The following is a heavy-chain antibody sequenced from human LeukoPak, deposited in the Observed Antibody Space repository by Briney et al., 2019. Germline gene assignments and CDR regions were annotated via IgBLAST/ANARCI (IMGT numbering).Heavy chain of an antibody. CDR3: AKVRDPAAIHYGMDV. Sequence: GGSLRLSCAASGFTFSSYAMSWVRQAPGMGLEWVSGISGSGRSTYYTDSVKGRFTISRDNSNNTLYLQMNSLRVQDTAVYYCAKVRDPAAIHYGMDVGGKGTTVTVSS. CDR2: ISGSGRST. J-gene: IGHJ6*04. D-gene: IGHD2-2*01. CDR1: GFTFSSYA. V-gene: IGHV3-23*01.